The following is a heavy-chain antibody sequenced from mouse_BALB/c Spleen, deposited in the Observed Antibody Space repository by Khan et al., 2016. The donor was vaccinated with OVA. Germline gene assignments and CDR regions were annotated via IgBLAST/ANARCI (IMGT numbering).Heavy chain of an antibody. V-gene: IGHV1S81*02. CDR2: INPTNGGA. Sequence: QVQLQQSGAELVKPGSSVKLSCKASGYTFTSYYIYWVKQRPGQGLEWIGEINPTNGGANFNEKFKSKGTLTVDKSSSTAYMQLSSLTSEDSGVHSCTSGGYALFAYCVQGTLVTGSA. D-gene: IGHD3-1*01. J-gene: IGHJ3*01. CDR3: TSGGYALFAY. CDR1: GYTFTSYY.